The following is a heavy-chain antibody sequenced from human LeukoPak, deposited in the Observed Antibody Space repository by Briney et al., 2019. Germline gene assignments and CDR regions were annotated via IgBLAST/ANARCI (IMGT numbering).Heavy chain of an antibody. CDR2: ISYDGSNK. V-gene: IGHV3-30-3*02. J-gene: IGHJ4*02. CDR3: ANENYYGSGSYPDY. Sequence: GGSLRLSCAASGFTFSSYAMHWVRQAPGKGLEWVAVISYDGSNKYYADSVKGRFTISRDNSENTLYLQMNSLRAEDTAVYYCANENYYGSGSYPDYWGQGTLVTVSS. D-gene: IGHD3-10*01. CDR1: GFTFSSYA.